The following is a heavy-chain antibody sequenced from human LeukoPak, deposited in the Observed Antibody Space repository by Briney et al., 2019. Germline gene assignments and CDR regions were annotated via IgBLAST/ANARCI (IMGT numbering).Heavy chain of an antibody. Sequence: PSETLSLTCIVSGGSISSYSWNWIRQSPGKGLEWVGYISHSGTTSYNSSLKSRVTISVDTSKNQLSLKLTSVTAADTAVYYCARWDDSVWGFGNWGPGTLVTVSS. D-gene: IGHD6-19*01. CDR2: ISHSGTT. CDR1: GGSISSYS. CDR3: ARWDDSVWGFGN. J-gene: IGHJ4*02. V-gene: IGHV4-59*08.